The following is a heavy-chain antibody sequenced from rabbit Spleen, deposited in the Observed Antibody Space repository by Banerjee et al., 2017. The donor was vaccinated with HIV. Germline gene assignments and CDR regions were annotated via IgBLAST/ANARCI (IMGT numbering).Heavy chain of an antibody. CDR3: ARDLVGVIGWNFSL. D-gene: IGHD1-1*01. CDR1: GFSFSSSYY. V-gene: IGHV1S40*01. Sequence: QSLEESGGDLVKPGASLTLTCTASGFSFSSSYYMCWVRQAPGKGLECIGCIYNGDGSTYYATWAKGRFTISRTSSTTVTLRMTSLTAADRATYFCARDLVGVIGWNFSLWGQGTLVTVS. J-gene: IGHJ3*01. CDR2: IYNGDGST.